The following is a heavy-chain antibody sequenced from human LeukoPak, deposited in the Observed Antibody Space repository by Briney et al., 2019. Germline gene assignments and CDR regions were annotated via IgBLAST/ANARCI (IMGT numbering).Heavy chain of an antibody. J-gene: IGHJ1*01. CDR3: ATGGLGQLWPYFQH. CDR1: GYALTELS. CDR2: FDPEDGET. Sequence: ASVKVSCKVSGYALTELSMHWVRQAPGKGLEWMGGFDPEDGETIYAQKFQGRVTMTEDTSTDTAYMELSSLRSEDTAVYYCATGGLGQLWPYFQHWGQGTLVTVSS. D-gene: IGHD5-18*01. V-gene: IGHV1-24*01.